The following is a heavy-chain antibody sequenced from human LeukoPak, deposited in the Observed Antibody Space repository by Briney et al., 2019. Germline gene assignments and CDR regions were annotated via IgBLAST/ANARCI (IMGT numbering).Heavy chain of an antibody. Sequence: SQSLSLTCAVSGGSISSGGYGWGWIRHPPWKGLDWIGYIYHSGSAYCNPSLKRRVTISRDMSQNQFSLKLSSVTDADTAVYYCARGGIEAAGRYDYWGQGTLVTVSS. CDR3: ARGGIEAAGRYDY. D-gene: IGHD6-13*01. J-gene: IGHJ4*02. CDR2: IYHSGSA. V-gene: IGHV4-30-2*01. CDR1: GGSISSGGYG.